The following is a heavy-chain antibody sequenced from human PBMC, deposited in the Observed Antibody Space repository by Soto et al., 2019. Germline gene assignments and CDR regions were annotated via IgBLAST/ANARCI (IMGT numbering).Heavy chain of an antibody. Sequence: SVKVSCKASGGTFSSYAISWVRQAPGQGLEWMGGIIPIFGTANYAQKLQGRVTITADESTSTVYMELSSLRSEDTALYYCVSVGDTAMVKGPYYYYYGMDVWGQGTTVTVSS. CDR3: VSVGDTAMVKGPYYYYYGMDV. J-gene: IGHJ6*02. V-gene: IGHV1-69*13. CDR2: IIPIFGTA. CDR1: GGTFSSYA. D-gene: IGHD5-18*01.